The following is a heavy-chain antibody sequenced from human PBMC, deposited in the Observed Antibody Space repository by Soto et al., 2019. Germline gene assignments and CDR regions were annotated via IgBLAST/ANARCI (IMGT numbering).Heavy chain of an antibody. D-gene: IGHD1-1*01. V-gene: IGHV3-23*01. Sequence: DVQLLESGGGLVQPGGSLRLSCVASGFSFSANAMTWVRQAPGKGLEWVSSILHIGDSAYSADSVKGRFTISRDNSKSTLYVQMNSLRADDTAVYYCARRGLSNNDYWGQGTLVTVSS. CDR2: ILHIGDSA. J-gene: IGHJ4*02. CDR3: ARRGLSNNDY. CDR1: GFSFSANA.